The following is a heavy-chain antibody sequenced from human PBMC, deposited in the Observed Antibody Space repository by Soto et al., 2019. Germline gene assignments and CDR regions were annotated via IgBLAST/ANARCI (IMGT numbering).Heavy chain of an antibody. CDR3: ARLDIVGPTGPRDP. CDR2: IKSKTNGGTT. CDR1: GFIFSNAW. Sequence: PGGSLRLSCAASGFIFSNAWMSWVRQAPGKGLEWVGRIKSKTNGGTTDYAAPVRGRFSISRDDSKNTLYLQLNSLRVEDTGVYYCARLDIVGPTGPRDPWGQGTLVTVSS. J-gene: IGHJ5*02. D-gene: IGHD1-26*01. V-gene: IGHV3-15*01.